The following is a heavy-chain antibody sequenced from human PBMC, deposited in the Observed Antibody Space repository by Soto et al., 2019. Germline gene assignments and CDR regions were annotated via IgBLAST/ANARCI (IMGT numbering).Heavy chain of an antibody. CDR3: AIDTEASSGYHA. CDR1: GFTFSSYW. CDR2: INSDGSST. Sequence: PGGSLRLSCAASGFTFSSYWMHWVRQAPGKGLVWVSRINSDGSSTSYADSVKGRFTISRDNAKNTLYLQMNSLRAEDTAVYYCAIDTEASSGYHAWGQGRLVTVSS. V-gene: IGHV3-74*01. D-gene: IGHD5-12*01. J-gene: IGHJ1*01.